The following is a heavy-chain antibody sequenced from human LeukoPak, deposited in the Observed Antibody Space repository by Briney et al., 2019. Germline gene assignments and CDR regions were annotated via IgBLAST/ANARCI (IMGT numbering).Heavy chain of an antibody. J-gene: IGHJ3*02. D-gene: IGHD6-13*01. V-gene: IGHV4-31*03. CDR1: GGSISSGGYY. CDR2: IYYSGST. Sequence: SQTLSLTCTVSGGSISSGGYYWSWIRQHPGKGLEWIGYIYYSGSTYYDPSLKSRVTISVDTSKNQFSLKLSSVTAADTAVYYCARGGYSSSWYDAFGIWGQGTMVTVSS. CDR3: ARGGYSSSWYDAFGI.